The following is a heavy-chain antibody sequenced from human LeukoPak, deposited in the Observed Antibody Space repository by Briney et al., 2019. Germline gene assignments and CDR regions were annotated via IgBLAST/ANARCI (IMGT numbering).Heavy chain of an antibody. CDR2: IYYSGST. CDR3: ARANSPLWHPRAFDI. CDR1: GGSISSSSYY. J-gene: IGHJ3*02. V-gene: IGHV4-61*05. D-gene: IGHD5-18*01. Sequence: PSETLSLTCTVSGGSISSSSYYWSWLRQPPGKGLEWIGYIYYSGSTNYNPSLKSRVTISVDTSKNQFSLKLSSVTAADTAVYYCARANSPLWHPRAFDIWGQGTMVTVSS.